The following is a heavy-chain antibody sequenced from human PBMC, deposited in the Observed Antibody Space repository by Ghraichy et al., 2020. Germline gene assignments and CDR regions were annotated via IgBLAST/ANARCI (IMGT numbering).Heavy chain of an antibody. J-gene: IGHJ3*02. CDR2: IHGDGSRI. D-gene: IGHD6-19*01. V-gene: IGHV3-74*01. CDR1: GITFSSYL. Sequence: LSLTCEASGITFSSYLMQWVRQAPGTGLVWVSRIHGDGSRIGYADSVRGRFTISRDNAKNTLYLQMNSLSAEDTAVYYCARDGLYGGVWYDAFDIWGQGTMVTVSS. CDR3: ARDGLYGGVWYDAFDI.